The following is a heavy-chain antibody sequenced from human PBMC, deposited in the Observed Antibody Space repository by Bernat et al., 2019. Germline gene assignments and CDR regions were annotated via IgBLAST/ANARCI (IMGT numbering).Heavy chain of an antibody. CDR3: ARLPGLSTYYDY. D-gene: IGHD2-21*01. J-gene: IGHJ4*02. CDR1: GFTFRNHW. CDR2: IRPDGSDT. V-gene: IGHV3-7*01. Sequence: EVQLVESGGGLVQPGGSLGLSCAATGFTFRNHWMSWVRQAPGKGLQWVASIRPDGSDTRCVDSVKGRFTISRDNAQNSLFLDMNSLRVEDTAVYYCARLPGLSTYYDYWGQGALVTVSS.